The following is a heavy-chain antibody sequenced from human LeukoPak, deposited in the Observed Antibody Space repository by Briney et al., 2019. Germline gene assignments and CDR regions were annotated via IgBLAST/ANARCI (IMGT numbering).Heavy chain of an antibody. CDR2: IIPILGIA. J-gene: IGHJ4*02. V-gene: IGHV1-69*04. CDR3: ARVYRPMYYFDY. CDR1: GGTFSSYA. Sequence: SVKVSCKASGGTFSSYAISWVRQAPGQGLEWMGRIIPILGIANYAQKFQGRVTITADESTSTAYMELSSLRSEDTAVYYCARVYRPMYYFDYWGQGTLVTVSS. D-gene: IGHD4-11*01.